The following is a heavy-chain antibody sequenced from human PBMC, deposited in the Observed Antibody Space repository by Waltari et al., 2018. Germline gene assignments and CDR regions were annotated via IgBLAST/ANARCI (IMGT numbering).Heavy chain of an antibody. D-gene: IGHD6-13*01. CDR2: IYPVDFDT. Sequence: EVQLVQSGAEVKKPGESLKISCKGSGYSFTSYWIGWVRQMPGKGLEGMGIIYPVDFDTRYSPAFQGQVTISADKSISTAYLQWSSLKASDTAMYYCARPIAAAGTYYFDYWGQGTLVTVSS. CDR3: ARPIAAAGTYYFDY. CDR1: GYSFTSYW. V-gene: IGHV5-51*03. J-gene: IGHJ4*02.